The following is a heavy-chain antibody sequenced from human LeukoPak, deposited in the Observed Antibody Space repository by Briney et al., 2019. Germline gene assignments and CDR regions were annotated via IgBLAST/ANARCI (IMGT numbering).Heavy chain of an antibody. V-gene: IGHV3-21*01. J-gene: IGHJ5*02. Sequence: VSSISSSSSYIYYADSVKGRFTISRDNAKNSLYLQMNSLRAEDTAVYYCASLIAGPLGFDPWGQGTLVTVSS. D-gene: IGHD6-13*01. CDR3: ASLIAGPLGFDP. CDR2: ISSSSSYI.